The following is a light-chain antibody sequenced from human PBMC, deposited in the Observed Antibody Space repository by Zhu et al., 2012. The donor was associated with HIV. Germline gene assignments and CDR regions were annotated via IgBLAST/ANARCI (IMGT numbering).Light chain of an antibody. CDR2: DAS. V-gene: IGKV3-20*01. J-gene: IGKJ1*01. Sequence: EIVLTQSPATLSLSPGERATLSCRASQSVNSYLAWYQQKPGQAPRLLIYDASNRATGIPARFSGSGSGTDFILTISRVEPEDFAVYYCHQYLSSPETFGQGTKVEIK. CDR3: HQYLSSPET. CDR1: QSVNSY.